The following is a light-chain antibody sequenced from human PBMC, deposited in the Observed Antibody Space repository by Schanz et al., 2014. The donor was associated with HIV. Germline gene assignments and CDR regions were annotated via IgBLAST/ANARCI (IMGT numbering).Light chain of an antibody. J-gene: IGKJ1*01. V-gene: IGKV3-20*01. CDR3: QQYGRSPRT. Sequence: EIVLTQSPGTLSLSPGERATLSCRASQSVGSSYLAWYQHKPGQAPRLLIYGVSSRATGIPDRFSGSGSETDFTLIITRVEPEDFAVYYCQQYGRSPRTFGQGTKVQIK. CDR1: QSVGSSY. CDR2: GVS.